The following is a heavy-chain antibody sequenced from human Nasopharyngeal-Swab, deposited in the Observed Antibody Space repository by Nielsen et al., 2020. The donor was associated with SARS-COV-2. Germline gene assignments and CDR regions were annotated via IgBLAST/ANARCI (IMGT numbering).Heavy chain of an antibody. J-gene: IGHJ1*01. CDR3: VREDYHTHYVYFQH. D-gene: IGHD3-9*01. CDR1: GFTVSSNY. CDR2: IYSDGST. Sequence: GGSLRLSCAASGFTVSSNYMSWVRQAPGKGLEYVSVIYSDGSTYHVDSVKGRFTISRDNSKNTVYLQMNSLRAVDTATYYCVREDYHTHYVYFQHRGQGTLVTVSS. V-gene: IGHV3-53*01.